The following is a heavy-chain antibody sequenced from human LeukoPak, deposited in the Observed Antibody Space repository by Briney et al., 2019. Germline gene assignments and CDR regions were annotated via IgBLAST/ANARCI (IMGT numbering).Heavy chain of an antibody. D-gene: IGHD6-19*01. CDR2: IYSDGSR. J-gene: IGHJ4*02. Sequence: HPGGSLRLSCTASGFTFGDYAMTWVRQAPGKGLEWVSIIYSDGSRYYADSVKGRFTISRDNSKNTLYLQMNSLRAEDTAVYCCARETSGWSYTFDYWGQGTLVTVSS. V-gene: IGHV3-23*03. CDR3: ARETSGWSYTFDY. CDR1: GFTFGDYA.